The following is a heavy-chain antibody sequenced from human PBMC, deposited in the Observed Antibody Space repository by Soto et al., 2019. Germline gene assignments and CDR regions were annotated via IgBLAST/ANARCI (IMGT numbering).Heavy chain of an antibody. CDR2: INHSGST. J-gene: IGHJ5*02. CDR1: GGSFSGYY. D-gene: IGHD1-1*01. CDR3: ATVPGTTGNYTWFDP. V-gene: IGHV4-34*01. Sequence: SETLSLTCAVYGGSFSGYYWSWIRQPPGKGLEWIGEINHSGSTNYNPSLKSRVTISVDTSKNQFSLKLSSVTAADTAVYYCATVPGTTGNYTWFDPWGQGTLVTVSS.